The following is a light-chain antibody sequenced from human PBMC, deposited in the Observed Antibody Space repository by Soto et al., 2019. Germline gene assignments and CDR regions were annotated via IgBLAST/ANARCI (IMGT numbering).Light chain of an antibody. CDR2: GSS. CDR1: QSVRSRY. J-gene: IGKJ1*01. CDR3: QQYGTSPQT. V-gene: IGKV3-20*01. Sequence: EIVLTQSPGTPSLSPEERDTLSCRASQSVRSRYLAWYQQKPGQAPRLLIYGSSSRPPGIPDRVSGSGSGTEFTLTISRLEPEDFAVYYCQQYGTSPQTFGQGTKVDIK.